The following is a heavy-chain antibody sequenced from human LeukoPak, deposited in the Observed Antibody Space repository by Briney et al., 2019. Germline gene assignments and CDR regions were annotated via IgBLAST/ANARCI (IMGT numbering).Heavy chain of an antibody. CDR3: ARGAVAGTNWYFDY. Sequence: GGSLGLSCAASGFIFSDHCMDWVRQAPGRGLEWVARIRNKVRGYTTEYAASVQGRFTISRDDSSNSLYLQMSSLKTEDTAVYFCARGAVAGTNWYFDYWGQGTLVAVSS. D-gene: IGHD6-19*01. CDR2: IRNKVRGYTT. V-gene: IGHV3-72*01. CDR1: GFIFSDHC. J-gene: IGHJ4*02.